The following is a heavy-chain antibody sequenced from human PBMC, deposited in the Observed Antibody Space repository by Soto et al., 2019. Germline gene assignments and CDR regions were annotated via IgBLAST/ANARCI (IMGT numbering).Heavy chain of an antibody. D-gene: IGHD2-8*01. CDR3: ARGDSTDCSNGVCSFFYNHDMDV. CDR1: GYSFTDYH. J-gene: IGHJ6*02. V-gene: IGHV1-2*04. Sequence: ASVKVSCKASGYSFTDYHIHWVRQAPGQGLEWLGRINPKSGGTSTAQKFQGWVTMTTDTSISTASMELTRLTSDDTAVYYCARGDSTDCSNGVCSFFYNHDMDVWGQGTTVTVSS. CDR2: INPKSGGT.